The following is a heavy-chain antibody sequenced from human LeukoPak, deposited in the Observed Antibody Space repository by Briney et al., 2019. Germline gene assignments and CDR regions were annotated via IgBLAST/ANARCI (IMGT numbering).Heavy chain of an antibody. Sequence: SETLSLTCTVSGYFISSGYYWAWIRQPPGKGLEWIGSIYHSGTTYYNPSLESRVTISVDTSKNQFSLKLNSVTAADTAVYYCARDGSGSGSPFDYWGQGTLVTVSS. D-gene: IGHD3-22*01. J-gene: IGHJ4*02. CDR1: GYFISSGYY. CDR3: ARDGSGSGSPFDY. CDR2: IYHSGTT. V-gene: IGHV4-38-2*02.